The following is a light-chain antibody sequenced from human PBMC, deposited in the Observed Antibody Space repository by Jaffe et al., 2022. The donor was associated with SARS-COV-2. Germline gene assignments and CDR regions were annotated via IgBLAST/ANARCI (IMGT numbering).Light chain of an antibody. V-gene: IGLV2-11*01. CDR3: CSCGDTNSVI. CDR2: HVV. J-gene: IGLJ2*01. CDR1: VNDVGYYNC. Sequence: QSALTQPRSVSGSLGQSVTISCTGTVNDVGYYNCVSWYQHHPGKAPKVILYHVVKRTSGVPDRFSGSRSGTTATLTISGLQAEDEADYYCCSCGDTNSVIFGGGTKLTVL.